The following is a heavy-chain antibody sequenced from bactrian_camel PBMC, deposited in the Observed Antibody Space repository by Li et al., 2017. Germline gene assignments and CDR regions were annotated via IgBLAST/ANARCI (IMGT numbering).Heavy chain of an antibody. Sequence: VQLVESGGGSVQAGGSLRLARVASGSSLDYYSMTWFRQGSGKEREGVASIRTRDGSPFYADSSVKGRFTISQDGPRKTIYLQMDNLKPEDTAMYYCAAGDDTDGCSAYEYNYWGQGTQVTVS. D-gene: IGHD6*01. CDR2: IRTRDGSP. J-gene: IGHJ4*01. CDR3: AAGDDTDGCSAYEYNY. CDR1: GSSLDYYS. V-gene: IGHV3S61*01.